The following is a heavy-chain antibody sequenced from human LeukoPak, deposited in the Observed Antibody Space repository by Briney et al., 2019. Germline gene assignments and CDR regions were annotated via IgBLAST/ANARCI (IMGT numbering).Heavy chain of an antibody. CDR3: AREGPAARRAYYYYYMDV. V-gene: IGHV4-34*01. Sequence: KPSETLSLTCAVYGGSFSGYYWSWIRQPPGKGLEWIGEINHSGSTNYNPSLKSRVTISVDTSKNQFSLKLSSVTAADTAVYYCAREGPAARRAYYYYYMDVWGKGTTVTVSS. CDR1: GGSFSGYY. CDR2: INHSGST. D-gene: IGHD6-6*01. J-gene: IGHJ6*03.